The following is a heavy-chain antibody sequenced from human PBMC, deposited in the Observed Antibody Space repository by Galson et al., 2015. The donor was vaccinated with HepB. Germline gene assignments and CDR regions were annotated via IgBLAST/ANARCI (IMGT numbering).Heavy chain of an antibody. CDR2: IDPSDSYT. D-gene: IGHD4-17*01. CDR3: ARVMTTVTTYDY. CDR1: GYSFTNYW. Sequence: QSGAEVKKPGESLRISCKGSGYSFTNYWITWVRQMPGKGLEWIGRIDPSDSYTDYSPSFQGHVTLSADESISTAYLQWSSLKASDTAMYFCARVMTTVTTYDYWGQGTLVTVSS. V-gene: IGHV5-10-1*01. J-gene: IGHJ4*02.